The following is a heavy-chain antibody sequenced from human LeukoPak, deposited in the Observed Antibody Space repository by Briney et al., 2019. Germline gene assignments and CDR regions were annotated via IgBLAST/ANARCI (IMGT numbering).Heavy chain of an antibody. CDR1: GGSFSGYY. CDR2: INHSGST. V-gene: IGHV4-34*01. Sequence: PETLSLTCAVYGGSFSGYYWSWIRQPPGKGLEWIGEINHSGSTNYNPSLKSRVTISVDTSKNQFSLKLSSVTAADTAVYYCARHRRYCSGGSCKDYYGMDVWGKGTTVTVSS. J-gene: IGHJ6*04. D-gene: IGHD2-15*01. CDR3: ARHRRYCSGGSCKDYYGMDV.